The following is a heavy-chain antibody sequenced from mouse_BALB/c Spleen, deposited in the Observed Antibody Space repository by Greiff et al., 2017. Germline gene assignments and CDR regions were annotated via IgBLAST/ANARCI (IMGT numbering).Heavy chain of an antibody. J-gene: IGHJ4*01. CDR3: ARTTVVPYYYAMDY. CDR2: ISSGSSTI. Sequence: DVMLVESGGGLVQPGGSRKLSCAASGFTFSSFGMHWVRQAPEKGLEWVAYISSGSSTIYYVDTVKGRFTISRDNPKNTLFLQMTSLRSEDTAMYYCARTTVVPYYYAMDYWGQGTSVTVSS. V-gene: IGHV5-17*02. CDR1: GFTFSSFG. D-gene: IGHD1-1*01.